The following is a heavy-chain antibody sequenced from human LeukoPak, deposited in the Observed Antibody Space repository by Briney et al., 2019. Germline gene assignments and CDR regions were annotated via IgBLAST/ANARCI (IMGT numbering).Heavy chain of an antibody. V-gene: IGHV3-66*01. J-gene: IGHJ4*02. CDR1: GFTFSSHW. CDR3: ARESLKLVPYDY. CDR2: IYSGGST. D-gene: IGHD6-13*01. Sequence: GGSLRLSCAASGFTFSSHWMHWVRQAPGKGLEWVSLIYSGGSTYYADSVKGRFTISRDNSKNTLYPQMNSLRAEDTAVYYCARESLKLVPYDYWGQGTLVTVSS.